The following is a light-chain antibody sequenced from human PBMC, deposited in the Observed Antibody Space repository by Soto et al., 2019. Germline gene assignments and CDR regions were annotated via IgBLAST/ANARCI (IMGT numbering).Light chain of an antibody. CDR3: SSYTNTTTMV. CDR2: NVN. Sequence: QSALTQVASVSGSPGQSITISCTGTSSDVGGRDFVSWYQQHPGKAPKLIIYNVNYRPSGVSDRFSGSKSGNTASLTISGLQADDEANYYCSSYTNTTTMVFGGGTKVTVL. CDR1: SSDVGGRDF. V-gene: IGLV2-14*03. J-gene: IGLJ3*02.